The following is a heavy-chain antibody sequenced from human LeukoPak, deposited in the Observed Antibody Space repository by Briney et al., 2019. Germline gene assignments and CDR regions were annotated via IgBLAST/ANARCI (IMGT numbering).Heavy chain of an antibody. V-gene: IGHV1-24*01. D-gene: IGHD3-16*01. CDR1: GYTLTELS. CDR2: FDPEDGER. CDR3: ATALRLEALDL. J-gene: IGHJ3*01. Sequence: ASVKVSCKVSGYTLTELSTHWVRQAPGKGLEWMGGFDPEDGERIYAQKFQDRVTMTEDTSTDTAYMELRSLRSEDTAMYYCATALRLEALDLWGHGTMVTVSS.